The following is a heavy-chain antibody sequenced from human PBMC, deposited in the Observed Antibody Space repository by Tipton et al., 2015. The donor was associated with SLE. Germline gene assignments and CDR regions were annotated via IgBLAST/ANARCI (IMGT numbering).Heavy chain of an antibody. CDR1: GGSFSSGGYY. CDR2: IYISGNT. D-gene: IGHD2-8*01. CDR3: ARGMLTWRGAIVGVDV. Sequence: TLSLTCTVSGGSFSSGGYYWSWIRQPAGKGLEWIGRIYISGNTNYNPSLKSRVSISVDTSKNQFSLKLTSVTAADTAVYYCARGMLTWRGAIVGVDVWGQGTTVNVSS. J-gene: IGHJ6*02. V-gene: IGHV4-61*02.